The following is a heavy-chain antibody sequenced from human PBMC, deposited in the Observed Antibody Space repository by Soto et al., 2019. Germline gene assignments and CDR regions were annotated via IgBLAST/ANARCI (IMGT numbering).Heavy chain of an antibody. V-gene: IGHV3-74*01. CDR2: IKRDGSSI. J-gene: IGHJ4*02. Sequence: EVQLVESGGGLVQPGGSLRLSCAASGFTFSNYWMDWVRQAPGKGLVWVSRIKRDGSSISYADSVKGRVTISRDNPKNMLYLQMTSLGAEEPGVYYCERDGGRGGDLDYWGRGTLVTVSP. CDR1: GFTFSNYW. D-gene: IGHD2-21*02. CDR3: ERDGGRGGDLDY.